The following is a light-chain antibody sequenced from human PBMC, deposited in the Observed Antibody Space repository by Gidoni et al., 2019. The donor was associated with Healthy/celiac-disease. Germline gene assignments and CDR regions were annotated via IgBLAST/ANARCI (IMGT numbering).Light chain of an antibody. CDR2: AAS. J-gene: IGKJ4*01. Sequence: DIQMTQSPSSLSASVGDRVTITRRASQSISSYFNWYQQKPGKAHKPLIYAASSVQSGVPSRFSGSGSGTDFTLTISSLQPEDFATYYCQQSYSTPLTFGGGTKVEIK. CDR1: QSISSY. V-gene: IGKV1-39*01. CDR3: QQSYSTPLT.